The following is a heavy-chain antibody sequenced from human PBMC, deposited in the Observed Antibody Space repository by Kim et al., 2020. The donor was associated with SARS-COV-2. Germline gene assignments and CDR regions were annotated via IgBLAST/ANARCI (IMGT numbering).Heavy chain of an antibody. D-gene: IGHD6-25*01. V-gene: IGHV4-34*01. CDR1: GGSFSGYY. CDR2: INHSGST. J-gene: IGHJ2*01. Sequence: SETLSLTCAVYGGSFSGYYWSWIRQPPGKGLEWIGEINHSGSTNYNPSLKSRVTISVDTSKNQFSLKLSSVTAADTAVYYCARPRYTRGRYFDLWGRGTLVTVSS. CDR3: ARPRYTRGRYFDL.